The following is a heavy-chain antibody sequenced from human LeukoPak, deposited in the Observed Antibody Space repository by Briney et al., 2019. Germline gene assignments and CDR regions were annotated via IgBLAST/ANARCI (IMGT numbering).Heavy chain of an antibody. CDR2: IYSSGST. J-gene: IGHJ6*03. CDR3: ARESSGYDFTYHYYYMDV. D-gene: IGHD5-12*01. Sequence: PSETLSLTCTVSGVAISSVTYYWSWIRQPAGQGLEWIGHIYSSGSTNYNPSLTSRATISVDTSKNQFSLKLTSETGADTAVYYCARESSGYDFTYHYYYMDVWGKGTTVTVSS. CDR1: GVAISSVTYY. V-gene: IGHV4-61*09.